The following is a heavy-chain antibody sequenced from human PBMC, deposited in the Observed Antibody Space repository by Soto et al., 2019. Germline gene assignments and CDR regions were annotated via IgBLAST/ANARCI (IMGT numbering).Heavy chain of an antibody. Sequence: QLQLQESGPGLVKPSETLSLTCTVSGASISSDNDYWGWIRQPPGKGLEWIGTIYYSGSTDYNPSLMSPVTMSVDTSKNHFSLKLSSVTAADTAMYYCARGVYIWVTYSNLHYFDYWGQGTLVTVSS. CDR2: IYYSGST. CDR1: GASISSDNDY. CDR3: ARGVYIWVTYSNLHYFDY. D-gene: IGHD3-16*01. V-gene: IGHV4-39*02. J-gene: IGHJ4*02.